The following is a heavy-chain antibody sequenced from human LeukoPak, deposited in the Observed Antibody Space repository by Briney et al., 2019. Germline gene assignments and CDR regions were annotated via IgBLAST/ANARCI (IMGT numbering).Heavy chain of an antibody. D-gene: IGHD2-8*01. CDR1: GGTFSSYA. J-gene: IGHJ3*02. CDR3: ARLLGYCTNGVCYTGRRAFDI. CDR2: IVPIFGTA. Sequence: VASVKVSCKASGGTFSSYAISWVRQAPGQWLEWMGGIVPIFGTANYAQKFQGRVTITADESTSTAYMELSSLRSEDTAVYYCARLLGYCTNGVCYTGRRAFDIWGQGTMVTVSS. V-gene: IGHV1-69*13.